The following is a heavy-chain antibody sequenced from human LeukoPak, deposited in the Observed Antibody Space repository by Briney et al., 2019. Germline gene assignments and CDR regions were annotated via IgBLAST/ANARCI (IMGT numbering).Heavy chain of an antibody. D-gene: IGHD3-10*01. J-gene: IGHJ6*03. CDR1: GGSFSGYY. Sequence: PSETLSLTCAVYGGSFSGYYWSWIRQPPGTGLEWIGEIIHSGRTNYNPSLKSRVTISADTSTNQFSLKLRSVTAADTAVYYCARGLREFGYYYYHMDVWGKGTTVTVSS. CDR2: IIHSGRT. V-gene: IGHV4-34*01. CDR3: ARGLREFGYYYYHMDV.